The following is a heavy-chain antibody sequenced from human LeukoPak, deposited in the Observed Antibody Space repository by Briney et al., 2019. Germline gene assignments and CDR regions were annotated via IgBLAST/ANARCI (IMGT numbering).Heavy chain of an antibody. CDR2: ISYDRSNK. Sequence: PGGSLRLSCAASGFTFSSYAMHWVRQAPGKGLEWVAVISYDRSNKYYADSVKGRFTISRDNSKNTLYLQMNSLRAEDTAVYYCARDLYSSSWYGLDYWGQGTLVTVSS. D-gene: IGHD6-13*01. CDR3: ARDLYSSSWYGLDY. J-gene: IGHJ4*02. CDR1: GFTFSSYA. V-gene: IGHV3-30*04.